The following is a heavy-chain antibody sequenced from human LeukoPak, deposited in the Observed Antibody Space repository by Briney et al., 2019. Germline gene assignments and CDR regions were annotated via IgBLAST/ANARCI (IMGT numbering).Heavy chain of an antibody. CDR3: ARDLDYGDYVTDY. J-gene: IGHJ4*02. V-gene: IGHV3-21*01. Sequence: GGSLRLSCAASGFTFSSYSMNWVRQAPGKGLEWVSSISSSSYIYYADSVKGRFTISRDNAKNSLYLQMNSLRAEDTAVYYCARDLDYGDYVTDYWGQGTLVTVSS. D-gene: IGHD4-17*01. CDR1: GFTFSSYS. CDR2: ISSSSYI.